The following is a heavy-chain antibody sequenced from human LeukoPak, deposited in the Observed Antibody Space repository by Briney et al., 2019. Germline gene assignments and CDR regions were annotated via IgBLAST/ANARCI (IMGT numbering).Heavy chain of an antibody. CDR1: GGSVSIGTYY. CDR2: IYYSGSA. V-gene: IGHV4-61*01. J-gene: IGHJ3*02. D-gene: IGHD2-21*01. Sequence: ETLSLTCTVSGGSVSIGTYYWSWIRQPPGKGLEWIGYIYYSGSAHYNPSLRSRVTISVDTSKNQFFLNLSSVTAADTAVYYCARDPVGGIPYGFDIWGQGTMATVSS. CDR3: ARDPVGGIPYGFDI.